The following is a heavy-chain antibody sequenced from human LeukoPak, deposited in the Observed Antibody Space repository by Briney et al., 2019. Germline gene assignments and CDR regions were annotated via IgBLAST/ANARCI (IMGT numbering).Heavy chain of an antibody. Sequence: GGSLRLSCVGSGFAFGVHAMSWVRQAPGKGPEWVATIGSGADLFYAESVKGRFTLSRDDPRNTVLPQMNRLRAEGTALYYLAKDWPPHNRVYDCLDAWGQGTQVTVSS. CDR2: IGSGADL. CDR3: AKDWPPHNRVYDCLDA. V-gene: IGHV3-23*01. J-gene: IGHJ5*02. CDR1: GFAFGVHA. D-gene: IGHD3-16*01.